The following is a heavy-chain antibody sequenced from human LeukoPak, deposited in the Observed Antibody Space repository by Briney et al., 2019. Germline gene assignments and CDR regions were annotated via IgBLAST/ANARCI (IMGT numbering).Heavy chain of an antibody. CDR2: INSDGTT. J-gene: IGHJ3*02. CDR1: GFSFSSTW. CDR3: ARSLRNAFDI. V-gene: IGHV3-74*01. Sequence: GGSLRLSCAASGFSFSSTWMHWVRQAPGEGLVWVSRINSDGTTTYADSVKGRFTISRDNAKNTLYLQMNSLRAEDTAVYYCARSLRNAFDIWGQGTMVTVSS. D-gene: IGHD3-3*01.